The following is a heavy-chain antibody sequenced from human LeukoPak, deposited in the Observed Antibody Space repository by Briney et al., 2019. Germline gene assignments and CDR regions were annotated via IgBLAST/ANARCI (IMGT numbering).Heavy chain of an antibody. D-gene: IGHD3-10*01. CDR2: ISSSSSYI. Sequence: GGSLRLSCAASGFPFSSYSMNWVRQAPGKGLEWVSYISSSSSYIYHADSVKGRFTISRDNAKNSLYLQMNSLRAEDTAVYYCARDLPLGYYGSGTNDYWGQGTLVTVSS. J-gene: IGHJ4*02. V-gene: IGHV3-21*01. CDR1: GFPFSSYS. CDR3: ARDLPLGYYGSGTNDY.